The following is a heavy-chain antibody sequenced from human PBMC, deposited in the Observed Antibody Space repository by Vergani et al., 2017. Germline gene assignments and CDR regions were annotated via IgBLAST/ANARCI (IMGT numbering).Heavy chain of an antibody. J-gene: IGHJ3*02. CDR1: GYTFTGYY. D-gene: IGHD2-2*01. CDR3: ARVLGPYCSSTSCYGAFDI. V-gene: IGHV1-2*02. CDR2: INPNSGGT. Sequence: QVQLVQSGAEVKKPGASVKVSCKASGYTFTGYYMHWVRQAPGQGLEWVGWINPNSGGTNYAQKFQGRVTMTRDTSISTAYMELSRLRSDDTAVYYCARVLGPYCSSTSCYGAFDIWGQGTMVTVSS.